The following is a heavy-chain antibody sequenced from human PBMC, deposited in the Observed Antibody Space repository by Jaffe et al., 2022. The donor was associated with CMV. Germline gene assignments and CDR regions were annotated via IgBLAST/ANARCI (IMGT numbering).Heavy chain of an antibody. CDR2: IYNSGRT. Sequence: QVQLQESGPGLVKPSETLSLTCTVSGGSVSSGSYYWSWIRQPPGKGLEWIGFIYNSGRTNYNPSLKSRVTISEDTSKNQFSLSLSSVTAADTAVYYCARDQGYSSSWYEKYYYNGMDVWGQGTTVTVSS. D-gene: IGHD6-13*01. V-gene: IGHV4-61*01. CDR3: ARDQGYSSSWYEKYYYNGMDV. J-gene: IGHJ6*02. CDR1: GGSVSSGSYY.